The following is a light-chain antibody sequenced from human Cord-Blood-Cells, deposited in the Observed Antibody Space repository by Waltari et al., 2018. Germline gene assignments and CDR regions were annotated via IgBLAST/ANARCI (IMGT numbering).Light chain of an antibody. Sequence: QSALTQPASVSGSPGQSITISCTGTSSDVGSYNLVSWYQQHPGKAPKLMIYEGSKRPAVVSNRFSGSKSGNTASLTLSGLQAEDEADYYCCSYAGSSTNVFGSGTKVTVL. CDR2: EGS. CDR1: SSDVGSYNL. CDR3: CSYAGSSTNV. J-gene: IGLJ6*01. V-gene: IGLV2-23*01.